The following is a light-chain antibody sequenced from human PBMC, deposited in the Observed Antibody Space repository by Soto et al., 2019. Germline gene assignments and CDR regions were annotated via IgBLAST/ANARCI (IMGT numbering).Light chain of an antibody. J-gene: IGKJ1*01. CDR1: QGISSY. CDR2: AAS. V-gene: IGKV1-9*01. CDR3: QQYNSYWT. Sequence: ILLTQSPSSLSTSVRARVTITCRTSQGISSYLAWYQRKPGKAPKLLIYAASTLQSGVPSRFSGSGSGTEFTLTISSLQPDDFATYCCQQYNSYWTFGQGTKVDIK.